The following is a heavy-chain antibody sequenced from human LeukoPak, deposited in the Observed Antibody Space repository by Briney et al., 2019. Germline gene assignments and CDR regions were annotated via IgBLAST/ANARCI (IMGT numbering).Heavy chain of an antibody. CDR2: IDPSDSYT. Sequence: GASLMISCEGSGYIFTSYWISWVRQLPGKGLEWMGRIDPSDSYTNYSPSFQGHVTISADKSISTAHLQWSSLKASDTAMYYCARHALYSSGWYKTDFDYWGQGTLVTVSS. J-gene: IGHJ4*02. D-gene: IGHD6-19*01. CDR1: GYIFTSYW. CDR3: ARHALYSSGWYKTDFDY. V-gene: IGHV5-10-1*01.